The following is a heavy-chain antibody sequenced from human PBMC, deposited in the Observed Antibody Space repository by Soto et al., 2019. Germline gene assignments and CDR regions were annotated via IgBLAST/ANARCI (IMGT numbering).Heavy chain of an antibody. CDR2: ISASSSSI. J-gene: IGHJ3*02. CDR3: VRDAYNRDAFDI. V-gene: IGHV3-21*01. D-gene: IGHD1-20*01. CDR1: GFNFITFS. Sequence: DVKLVESGGGLVKPGGSLRLSCAASGFNFITFSMNWVRQAPGKGLEWVSSISASSSSIYYAESVKGRFTVSRDNAKNSLYLQMNSLTAEDTALYYCVRDAYNRDAFDIWGQGTTVTVSS.